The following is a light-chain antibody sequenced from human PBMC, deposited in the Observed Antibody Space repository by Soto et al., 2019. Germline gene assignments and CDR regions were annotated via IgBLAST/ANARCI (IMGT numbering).Light chain of an antibody. V-gene: IGKV1-39*01. Sequence: DIQLTQSPSSLSSSVGDRVTITCRASERISNYLNWYQKQPGAAPKLLIWSSSTLPTGVPSRFSGRGSGTDFTLTISGLQPEDVAIYYCQQSYNTPRTFGQGTKVEIK. CDR2: SSS. CDR3: QQSYNTPRT. CDR1: ERISNY. J-gene: IGKJ1*01.